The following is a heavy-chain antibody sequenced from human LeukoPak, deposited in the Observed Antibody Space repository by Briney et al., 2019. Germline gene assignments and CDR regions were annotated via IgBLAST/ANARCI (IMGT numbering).Heavy chain of an antibody. CDR1: GGSISSYY. CDR2: IYYSGST. D-gene: IGHD6-19*01. V-gene: IGHV4-59*01. Sequence: SETLSLTCTVSGGSISSYYWSWIRQPPGKGLEWIGYIYYSGSTNYNPSLKSRVTISVDTSKNQFSLKLSSVTAADTAVYYCARIGSSGRYGRDYWGRGTLVTVSS. CDR3: ARIGSSGRYGRDY. J-gene: IGHJ4*02.